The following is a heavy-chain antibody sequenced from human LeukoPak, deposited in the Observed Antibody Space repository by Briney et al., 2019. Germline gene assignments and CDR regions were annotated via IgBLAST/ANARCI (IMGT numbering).Heavy chain of an antibody. CDR1: GFTSGIYA. J-gene: IGHJ4*02. Sequence: PGGSLRLSCAASGFTSGIYAVSWVRQAPGKGLEWVSAFSGGGDSYYADSVKGRFTISRDNSKKILYLQMNSLRAEDTAVYYCGKEVERHFDLKYWGQGILVTVSS. CDR3: GKEVERHFDLKY. V-gene: IGHV3-23*01. CDR2: FSGGGDS.